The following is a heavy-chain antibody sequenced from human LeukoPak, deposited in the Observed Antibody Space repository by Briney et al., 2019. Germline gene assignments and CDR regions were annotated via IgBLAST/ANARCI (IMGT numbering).Heavy chain of an antibody. CDR3: ARGSLRDYFDY. V-gene: IGHV3-48*04. J-gene: IGHJ4*02. CDR2: ISSSSSTI. D-gene: IGHD3-10*01. Sequence: PGGSLRLSCAASGFTFSSYSMNWVRQAPGKGLEWVSYISSSSSTIYYADSVKSRFTISRDNAKNSLYLQMNSLRAEDTAVYYCARGSLRDYFDYWGQGTLVTVSS. CDR1: GFTFSSYS.